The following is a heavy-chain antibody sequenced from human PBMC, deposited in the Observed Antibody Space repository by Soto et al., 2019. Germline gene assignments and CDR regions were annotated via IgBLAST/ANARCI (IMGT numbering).Heavy chain of an antibody. CDR3: ARDVGV. Sequence: EVQLVESGGDLVQPGGSLRLSCAASGITVNNNYMSWVRQAPGKGLEWVSVICSGGSTGYADSVKGRFTISRDNPKNTVYLQMNGLRAEDTAVYYCARDVGVWGRGTTVTVSS. V-gene: IGHV3-66*01. CDR2: ICSGGST. J-gene: IGHJ6*04. CDR1: GITVNNNY.